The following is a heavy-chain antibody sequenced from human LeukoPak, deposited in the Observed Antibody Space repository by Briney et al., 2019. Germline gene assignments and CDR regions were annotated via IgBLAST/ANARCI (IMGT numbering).Heavy chain of an antibody. CDR3: AVEGSGYSYGYIDY. CDR2: IYYRGST. CDR1: GGSISSSVYY. D-gene: IGHD5-18*01. Sequence: KPSETLSLTCTVSGGSISSSVYYWGWIRQPPGKGLEWTGSIYYRGSTYYNPALQSRVTISVDTSKNQFSLKLSSVTAADTAVYYCAVEGSGYSYGYIDYWGQGTLVTVSS. V-gene: IGHV4-39*01. J-gene: IGHJ4*02.